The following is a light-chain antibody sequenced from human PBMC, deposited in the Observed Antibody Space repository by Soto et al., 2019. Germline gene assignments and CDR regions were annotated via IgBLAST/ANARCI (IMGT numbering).Light chain of an antibody. V-gene: IGLV1-44*01. CDR3: AAWDDSLNALV. CDR1: SSNIGSNA. CDR2: TNN. J-gene: IGLJ3*02. Sequence: QSVLTQPPSASGTPGQRVIISCSGASSNIGSNAVNWYQQLPGAAPQLLIYTNNQRPSGVPDRFSGSKSGTSASLAITGLQSEDEADYHCAAWDDSLNALVFGGGTKLTVL.